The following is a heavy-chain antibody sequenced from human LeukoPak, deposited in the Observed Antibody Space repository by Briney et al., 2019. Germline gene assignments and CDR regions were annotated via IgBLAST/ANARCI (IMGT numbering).Heavy chain of an antibody. CDR2: INPDSGDT. J-gene: IGHJ4*02. CDR1: GYTFTGYY. V-gene: IGHV1-2*02. CDR3: AGADMFRGIRVGSIDY. Sequence: GASVKLSCKASGYTFTGYYMHWVRQAPGQGLEWMGWINPDSGDTNYAQKFQGRVTVTRDTSINTAYMELSRLRSDDTALYYCAGADMFRGIRVGSIDYWGQGTLVTVSS. D-gene: IGHD3-10*01.